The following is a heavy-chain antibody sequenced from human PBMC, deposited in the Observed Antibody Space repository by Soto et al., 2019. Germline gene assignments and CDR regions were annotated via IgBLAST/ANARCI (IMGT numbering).Heavy chain of an antibody. Sequence: QVQLQESGSGLVKPSQTLSLTCAVSGGSISSGGYSWSWIRQPPGKGLEWIGYIYHSGSTYYNPSLKSRVTISVDRSKNQFSLKLSSVTAADTAVYYCAREVGYYGGNSIFDYWGQGTLVTVSS. CDR2: IYHSGST. D-gene: IGHD4-17*01. J-gene: IGHJ4*02. CDR1: GGSISSGGYS. V-gene: IGHV4-30-2*01. CDR3: AREVGYYGGNSIFDY.